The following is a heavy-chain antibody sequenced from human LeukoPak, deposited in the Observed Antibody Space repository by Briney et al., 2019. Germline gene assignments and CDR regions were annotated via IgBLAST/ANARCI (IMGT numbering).Heavy chain of an antibody. D-gene: IGHD5-18*01. CDR2: INPSGGST. Sequence: ASVKVSCKASGYTFISYYMHWVRQAPGQGLEWMGIINPSGGSTSYAQKFQGRVTMTRDMSTSTVYMELSSLRSEDTAVYYCARDLGDGVDTAMVTFDYWGQGTLVTVSS. CDR3: ARDLGDGVDTAMVTFDY. V-gene: IGHV1-46*01. CDR1: GYTFISYY. J-gene: IGHJ4*02.